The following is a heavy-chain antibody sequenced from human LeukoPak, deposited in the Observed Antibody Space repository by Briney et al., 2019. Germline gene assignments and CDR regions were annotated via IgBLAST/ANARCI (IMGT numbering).Heavy chain of an antibody. Sequence: PSETLSLTCAVYGGSFSGYYWSWIRQPPGKGLEWIGEINHSGSTNYNPSLKSRVTISVDTSKNQFSLKLSSVTAADTAVYYCAREGLSIVGVPAAMYAFDIWGQGTMVTVSS. CDR2: INHSGST. D-gene: IGHD2-2*01. V-gene: IGHV4-34*01. CDR1: GGSFSGYY. J-gene: IGHJ3*02. CDR3: AREGLSIVGVPAAMYAFDI.